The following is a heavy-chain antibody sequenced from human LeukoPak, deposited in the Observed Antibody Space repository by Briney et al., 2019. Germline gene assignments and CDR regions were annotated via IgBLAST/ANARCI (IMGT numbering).Heavy chain of an antibody. V-gene: IGHV4-59*08. Sequence: PSETLSLTCTVSGGSISSYYWSWIRQPPGKGLEWIGYIYYSGSTNYNPSLKSRVTISVDTSKNQFSLKLGSVTAADTAVYYCARRRYSSGWYGSFDIWGQGTMVTVSS. CDR1: GGSISSYY. CDR3: ARRRYSSGWYGSFDI. D-gene: IGHD6-19*01. J-gene: IGHJ3*02. CDR2: IYYSGST.